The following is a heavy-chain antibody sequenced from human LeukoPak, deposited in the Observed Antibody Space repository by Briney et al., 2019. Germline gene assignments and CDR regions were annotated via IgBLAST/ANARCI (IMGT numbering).Heavy chain of an antibody. CDR2: ISGSGGST. CDR1: GFTFSSYA. V-gene: IGHV3-23*01. CDR3: ASGRTFGGVIVTSPLDY. Sequence: PGGSLRLSCAAPGFTFSSYAMSWVRQAPGKGLEWVSTISGSGGSTYYADSVKGRFTISRDNSKNTLYLQMNSLRAEDTAVYYCASGRTFGGVIVTSPLDYWGQGTLVIVSS. J-gene: IGHJ4*02. D-gene: IGHD3-16*02.